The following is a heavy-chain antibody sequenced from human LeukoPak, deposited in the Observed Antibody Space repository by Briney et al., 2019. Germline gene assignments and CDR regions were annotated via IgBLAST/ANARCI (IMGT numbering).Heavy chain of an antibody. CDR1: GFTFSSYG. D-gene: IGHD3-16*01. CDR2: IWFDGTET. V-gene: IGHV3-33*06. Sequence: GRSLRLSCAASGFTFSSYGIHWVRQAPGKGLEWLAVIWFDGTETHYGDSVQGRFTISRDNTNNTVYLRMDRLRSEDTGVYYRAKVGEFKTFGNNLDWYFDVWGRGTLVTVSS. CDR3: AKVGEFKTFGNNLDWYFDV. J-gene: IGHJ2*01.